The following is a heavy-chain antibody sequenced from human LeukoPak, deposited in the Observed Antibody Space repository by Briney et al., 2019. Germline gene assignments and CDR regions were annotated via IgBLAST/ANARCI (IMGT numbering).Heavy chain of an antibody. CDR1: GYTFTGYY. Sequence: ASVKVSCKASGYTFTGYYMHWVRQAPGQGLEWMGWINPNSGGTNYAQKFQGRVTMTRDTSISTAYMELSRLGSDDTAVYYCARGPGTFGGVIVSDFDYWGQGTLVTVSS. V-gene: IGHV1-2*02. CDR3: ARGPGTFGGVIVSDFDY. CDR2: INPNSGGT. D-gene: IGHD3-16*02. J-gene: IGHJ4*02.